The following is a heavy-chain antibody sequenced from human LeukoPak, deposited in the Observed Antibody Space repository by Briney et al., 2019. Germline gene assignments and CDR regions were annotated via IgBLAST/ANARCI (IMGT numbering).Heavy chain of an antibody. Sequence: PGGSLRLSCAASGFSFRDFWMTGVRQAPGKGLEWVANINQGGSVKYYVDSVKGRFTISRDDAKSSLYVQMNSLRDEDTAVYYCARFGYSGWNLEYWGQGTLVTVSS. CDR1: GFSFRDFW. J-gene: IGHJ4*02. D-gene: IGHD5-12*01. CDR2: INQGGSVK. CDR3: ARFGYSGWNLEY. V-gene: IGHV3-7*01.